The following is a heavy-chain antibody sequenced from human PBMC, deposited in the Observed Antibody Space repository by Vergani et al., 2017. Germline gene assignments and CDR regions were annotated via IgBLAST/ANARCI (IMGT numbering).Heavy chain of an antibody. CDR1: GGTFSSYA. Sequence: QVQLVQSGAEVKKPGSSVKVSCKASGGTFSSYAISWVRQAPGQGLEWMGGIIPIFGTANYAQKFQGRVTITADESTSTAYMELSSLRSEDTAVYYCARFRERSTVTTEDAFDIWGQGTMVIVSS. CDR2: IIPIFGTA. J-gene: IGHJ3*02. V-gene: IGHV1-69*12. D-gene: IGHD4-17*01. CDR3: ARFRERSTVTTEDAFDI.